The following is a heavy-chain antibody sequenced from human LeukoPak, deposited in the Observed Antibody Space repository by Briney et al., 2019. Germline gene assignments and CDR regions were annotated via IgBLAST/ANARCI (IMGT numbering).Heavy chain of an antibody. CDR2: ISTSSSYI. Sequence: GGSLRLSCAASGFTFSSYSMNWVRHAPGKGLEGVSSISTSSSYIYYADSVKGRFTISRDNAKNSLYLQMNSLRAEDTAVYYCARPGGVYDSSDYYYWGQGTLVTVSS. J-gene: IGHJ4*02. CDR3: ARPGGVYDSSDYYY. D-gene: IGHD3-22*01. CDR1: GFTFSSYS. V-gene: IGHV3-21*01.